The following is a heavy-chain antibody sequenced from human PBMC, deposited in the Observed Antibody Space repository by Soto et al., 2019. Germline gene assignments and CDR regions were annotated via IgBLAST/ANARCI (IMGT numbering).Heavy chain of an antibody. J-gene: IGHJ4*02. CDR3: ARGRLADYYDSSGPLVY. CDR2: IYYSGST. D-gene: IGHD3-22*01. V-gene: IGHV4-31*03. CDR1: GGSISSGGYY. Sequence: PSETLSLTCTVSGGSISSGGYYWSWIRQHPGKGLEWIGYIYYSGSTYYNPSLKSRVTISVDTSKNQFSLKLSSVTAADTAVYYCARGRLADYYDSSGPLVYWGQGTLVTVSS.